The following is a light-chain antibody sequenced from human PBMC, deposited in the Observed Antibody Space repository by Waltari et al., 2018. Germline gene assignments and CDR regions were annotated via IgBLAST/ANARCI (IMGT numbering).Light chain of an antibody. Sequence: DIVMSQSPDSLAVSLGERAPINCRSRQSIMYSSNNKNFLAWYQQKPGQSPKLLIYWASTRQSGVPDRFTGSWSGTDFTLTITSVQPEDVAIYYCQQYFITPFTFGPGTKVEIK. J-gene: IGKJ3*01. CDR3: QQYFITPFT. CDR2: WAS. CDR1: QSIMYSSNNKNF. V-gene: IGKV4-1*01.